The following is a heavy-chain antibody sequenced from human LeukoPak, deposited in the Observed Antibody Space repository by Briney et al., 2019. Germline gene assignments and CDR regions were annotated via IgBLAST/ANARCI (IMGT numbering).Heavy chain of an antibody. CDR3: AKAYGDYAYYYYYYGMDV. J-gene: IGHJ6*02. CDR2: ISYDGSNK. V-gene: IGHV3-30*18. D-gene: IGHD4-17*01. CDR1: GFTFSSYG. Sequence: PGRSLRLSCAASGFTFSSYGMHWVRQAPGKGLEWVAVISYDGSNKYYADSVKGRFTISRDNSKNTLYLQMNSLRAEDTAVYYCAKAYGDYAYYYYYYGMDVWGQGTTVTVSS.